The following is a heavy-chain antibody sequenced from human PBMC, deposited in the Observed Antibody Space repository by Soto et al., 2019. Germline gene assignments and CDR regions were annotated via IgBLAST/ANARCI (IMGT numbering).Heavy chain of an antibody. CDR1: GGSIISSDYH. CDR2: IHNSGTS. CDR3: VREERIAAPQLDY. Sequence: SETLSLTCTVSGGSIISSDYHWSWTRQSPAKGLEWIGYIHNSGTSFYNPSLRGRVTVTLDTSRSQFSLTLASVTAADTAVYYCVREERIAAPQLDYWGQGIPVTVSS. J-gene: IGHJ4*02. D-gene: IGHD6-6*01. V-gene: IGHV4-30-4*01.